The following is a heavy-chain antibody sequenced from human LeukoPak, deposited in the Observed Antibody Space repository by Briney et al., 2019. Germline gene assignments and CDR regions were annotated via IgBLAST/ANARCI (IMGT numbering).Heavy chain of an antibody. Sequence: PGGSLRLSCVASGFTVSNNYMSWVRQAPGKGLEWVSVIYTGGTTYYADSVKGRFTISRDTSKNTLYLQMNSLRAEATAVYYCARDKSWNYLGYWGQGTLVTVSS. CDR3: ARDKSWNYLGY. J-gene: IGHJ4*02. CDR1: GFTVSNNY. V-gene: IGHV3-53*01. D-gene: IGHD1-7*01. CDR2: IYTGGTT.